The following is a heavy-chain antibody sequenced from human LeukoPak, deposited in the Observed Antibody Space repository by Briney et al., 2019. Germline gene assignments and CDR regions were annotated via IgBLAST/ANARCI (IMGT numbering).Heavy chain of an antibody. CDR1: GFTFSSYA. CDR2: ISYDGSNK. J-gene: IGHJ6*02. CDR3: ARAPGDGMDV. D-gene: IGHD3-10*01. V-gene: IGHV3-30-3*01. Sequence: QPGGSLRLSCAASGFTFSSYAMHWVRQAPGKGLEWVAVISYDGSNKYYADSVKGRFTISRDNSKNTLYLQMNSLRAEDTAVYYCARAPGDGMDVWGQGTTVTVSS.